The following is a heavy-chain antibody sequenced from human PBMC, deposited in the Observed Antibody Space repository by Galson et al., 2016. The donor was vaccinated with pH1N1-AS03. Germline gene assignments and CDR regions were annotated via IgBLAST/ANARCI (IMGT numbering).Heavy chain of an antibody. D-gene: IGHD3-10*01. Sequence: SVKVSCKASGDTLNKYAISWVRQAPGQGLEWMAWININDGVTNYAQKFHGRVTMSRDTSISTAYMELSRLGSDDTAVYYCARGLKSMLRGVIDNYYGMDVWGRGTTVTVSS. CDR1: GDTLNKYA. J-gene: IGHJ6*02. CDR3: ARGLKSMLRGVIDNYYGMDV. V-gene: IGHV1-2*02. CDR2: ININDGVT.